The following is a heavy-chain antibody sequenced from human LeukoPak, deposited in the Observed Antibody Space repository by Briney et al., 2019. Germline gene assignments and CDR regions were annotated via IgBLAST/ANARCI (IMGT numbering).Heavy chain of an antibody. CDR1: GGSISSYY. Sequence: PSETLSLTCTVSGGSISSYYWSWLRQPPGTGLEWIGYIDYSGSTNYNPSLKSRVTISVDTSKNQFSLKLSSVTAADTAVYYCARGGGYDFWSGYGTYYFDYWGQGTLVTVSS. CDR2: IDYSGST. D-gene: IGHD3-3*01. V-gene: IGHV4-59*01. CDR3: ARGGGYDFWSGYGTYYFDY. J-gene: IGHJ4*02.